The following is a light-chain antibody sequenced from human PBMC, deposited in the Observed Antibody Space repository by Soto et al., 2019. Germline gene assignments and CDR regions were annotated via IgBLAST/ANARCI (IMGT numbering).Light chain of an antibody. CDR1: QSVSSSY. CDR3: QQRSNWPPLT. Sequence: EIVLTQSPGTLSLSPGERATLSCRASQSVSSSYLAWYQQKPGQAPRLLIYGASSRATGIPDRFSGSGSGTDFTLTISSLEPEDFAVYDCQQRSNWPPLTFGGGTTGAI. CDR2: GAS. V-gene: IGKV3D-20*02. J-gene: IGKJ4*01.